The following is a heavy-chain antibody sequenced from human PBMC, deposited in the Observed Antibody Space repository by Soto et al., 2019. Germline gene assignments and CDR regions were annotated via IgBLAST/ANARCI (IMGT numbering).Heavy chain of an antibody. CDR1: GFTFISYA. Sequence: GGSLRLSCAASGFTFISYAMSWVLQAPGKGLEWVSAISGSGGSTYYADSVKGRFTISRDNSKNTLYLQMNSLRAEDTAVYYCARSATRSGYWLKYLKNLFDPWGQGTLVTVSS. CDR2: ISGSGGST. CDR3: ARSATRSGYWLKYLKNLFDP. J-gene: IGHJ5*02. D-gene: IGHD3-3*01. V-gene: IGHV3-23*01.